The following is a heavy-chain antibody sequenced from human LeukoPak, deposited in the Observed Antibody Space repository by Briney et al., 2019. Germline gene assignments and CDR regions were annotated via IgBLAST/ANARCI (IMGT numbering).Heavy chain of an antibody. CDR2: IFHSATSYYSGTS. CDR1: GGSIISSDYY. Sequence: PSETLSLTCTASGGSIISSDYYWGWLRQPPGKGLEWIGTIFHSATSYYSGTSYFNASLKSRVTISVDTPKNQFSLKMKSVTAADTAVYYCARQERSTWEYNWFDPWGQGTLVTVSS. V-gene: IGHV4-39*01. CDR3: ARQERSTWEYNWFDP. D-gene: IGHD6-13*01. J-gene: IGHJ5*02.